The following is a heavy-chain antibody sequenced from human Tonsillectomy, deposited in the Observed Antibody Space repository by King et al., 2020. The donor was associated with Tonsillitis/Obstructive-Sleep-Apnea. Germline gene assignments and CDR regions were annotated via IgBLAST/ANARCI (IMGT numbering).Heavy chain of an antibody. CDR3: VKVLIIAEIGTPGDAFYI. D-gene: IGHD6-13*01. CDR1: GFTFDDYA. J-gene: IGHJ3*02. Sequence: VQLVESGGGLVQPGRSLRLSCAASGFTFDDYAMYWVRHATGKGLEWVSGISWNSGSIVYADSVKGRFTISRDNAKNSLYLQMNGLRTEDTDLYHCVKVLIIAEIGTPGDAFYIWRQGTIVTVSS. V-gene: IGHV3-9*01. CDR2: ISWNSGSI.